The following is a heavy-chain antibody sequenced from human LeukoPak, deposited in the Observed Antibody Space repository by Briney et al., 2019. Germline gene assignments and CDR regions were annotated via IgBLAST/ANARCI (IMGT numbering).Heavy chain of an antibody. J-gene: IGHJ6*03. Sequence: SGPTLVNLTQTLTLTCTFSGFSLSTSGMCVSWIRQPPGKALEWLARIDWDDDKYYSTSLKTRLTISKDTSKNQVVLTMTNMDPVDTATYYCARTPAFYYYMDVWGKGTTVTVSS. V-gene: IGHV2-70*11. CDR2: IDWDDDK. CDR3: ARTPAFYYYMDV. CDR1: GFSLSTSGMC.